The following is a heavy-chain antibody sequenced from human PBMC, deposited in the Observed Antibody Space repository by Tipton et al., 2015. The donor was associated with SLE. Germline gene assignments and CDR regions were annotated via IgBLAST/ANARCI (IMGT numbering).Heavy chain of an antibody. J-gene: IGHJ4*02. CDR3: ARARRLTGIDFDY. D-gene: IGHD7-27*01. CDR1: GGSFSGY. CDR2: INHSGST. Sequence: TLSLTCAVYGGSFSGYWTWIRQPPGKGLEWIGEINHSGSTNYNPSLKSRVTISVDTSKNQFSLKLSSVTAADTAVYYCARARRLTGIDFDYWGQGTLVTVSS. V-gene: IGHV4-34*01.